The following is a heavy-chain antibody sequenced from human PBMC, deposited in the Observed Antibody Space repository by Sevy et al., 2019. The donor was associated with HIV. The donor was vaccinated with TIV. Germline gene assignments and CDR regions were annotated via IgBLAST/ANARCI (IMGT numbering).Heavy chain of an antibody. CDR3: ARSSSWYASFDY. Sequence: ASVTVSCKDSGRTFNSYAISWVRQAPGQGLEWMGGIIPMLGTAYYVQTVQDRVTITADKSTSTAYMELGSLRSEDTAVYYCARSSSWYASFDYWGQGTLVTVSS. J-gene: IGHJ4*02. CDR2: IIPMLGTA. CDR1: GRTFNSYA. V-gene: IGHV1-69*10. D-gene: IGHD6-13*01.